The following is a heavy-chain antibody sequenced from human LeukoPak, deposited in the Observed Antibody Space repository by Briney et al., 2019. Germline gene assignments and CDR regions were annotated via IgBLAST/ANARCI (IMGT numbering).Heavy chain of an antibody. V-gene: IGHV3-21*01. CDR2: ISSSSSYI. D-gene: IGHD5-24*01. J-gene: IGHJ4*02. CDR3: ARTQTRWLQSTY. CDR1: GFTFSGYS. Sequence: PGGSLRLSCAASGFTFSGYSMNWVRQAPGKGLEWVSSISSSSSYIYYADSVKGRFTISRDNAKNSLYLQMNSLRAEDTAVYYCARTQTRWLQSTYWGQGTLVTVSS.